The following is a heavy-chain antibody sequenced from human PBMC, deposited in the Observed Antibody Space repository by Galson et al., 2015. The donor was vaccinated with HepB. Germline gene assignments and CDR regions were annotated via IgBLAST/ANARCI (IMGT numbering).Heavy chain of an antibody. CDR3: ARGRSIAARLDNRYFDL. CDR2: ISSSSSSYI. D-gene: IGHD6-6*01. V-gene: IGHV3-21*01. J-gene: IGHJ2*01. CDR1: GFTFSSYS. Sequence: SLRLSCAASGFTFSSYSMNWVRQAPGKGLEWVSSISSSSSSYIYYADSVKGRFTISRDNAKNSLYLQMNSLRAEDTAVYYCARGRSIAARLDNRYFDLWGRGTLVTVSS.